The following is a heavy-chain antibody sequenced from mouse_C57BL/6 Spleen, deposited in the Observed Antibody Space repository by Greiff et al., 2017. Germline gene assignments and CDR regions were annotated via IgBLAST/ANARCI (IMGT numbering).Heavy chain of an antibody. V-gene: IGHV1-64*01. D-gene: IGHD2-5*01. CDR1: GYTFTSYW. CDR2: IHPNSGST. CDR3: ARGGSNYRDYYAMDY. J-gene: IGHJ4*01. Sequence: VQLQQSGAELVKPGASVKLSCKASGYTFTSYWMHWVKQRPGQGLEWIGMIHPNSGSTNYNEKFKGKATLTADKSSSTAYMQFSSLTSEDSAIYYCARGGSNYRDYYAMDYWGQGTSVTVSS.